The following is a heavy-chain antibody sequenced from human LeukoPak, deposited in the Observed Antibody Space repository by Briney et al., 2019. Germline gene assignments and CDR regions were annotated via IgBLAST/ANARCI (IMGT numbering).Heavy chain of an antibody. CDR3: ARAYKKWLLNPIFDY. CDR2: IYYSGST. V-gene: IGHV4-59*08. Sequence: SETLSLTCTVSGGSISSYYWSWIRQPPGKGLEWIGYIYYSGSTNYNPSLKSRVTISVDTSKNQFSLKLSSVTAADTAVYYCARAYKKWLLNPIFDYWGQGTLVTVSS. CDR1: GGSISSYY. D-gene: IGHD3-22*01. J-gene: IGHJ4*02.